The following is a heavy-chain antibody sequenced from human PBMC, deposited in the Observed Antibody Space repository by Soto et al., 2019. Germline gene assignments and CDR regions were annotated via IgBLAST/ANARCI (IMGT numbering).Heavy chain of an antibody. CDR3: ARGYIGYCSGGSCYPFVDY. D-gene: IGHD2-15*01. CDR1: GGSFSGYY. Sequence: SETLSLTCAVYGGSFSGYYWSWIRQPPGKGLEWIGEINHSGSTNYNPSLKSRVTISVDTSKNQFSLKLSSVTAADTAVYYCARGYIGYCSGGSCYPFVDYWGQGTLVTVSS. CDR2: INHSGST. J-gene: IGHJ4*02. V-gene: IGHV4-34*01.